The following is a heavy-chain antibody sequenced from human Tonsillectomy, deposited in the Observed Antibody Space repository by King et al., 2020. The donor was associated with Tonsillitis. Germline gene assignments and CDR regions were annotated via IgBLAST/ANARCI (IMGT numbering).Heavy chain of an antibody. CDR2: INSDGSSA. Sequence: VQLVDSGGGLVQPGGSLRLSCAASGFTFSSYWMHWVRQAPGKGLIWVSRINSDGSSATYADSVKGRFTISRDNATNTLYLQMNSLRAEDTAVYYCARDLPPEEYGYFDYWGQGTLVTVSS. CDR3: ARDLPPEEYGYFDY. V-gene: IGHV3-74*01. J-gene: IGHJ4*02. CDR1: GFTFSSYW. D-gene: IGHD2-2*03.